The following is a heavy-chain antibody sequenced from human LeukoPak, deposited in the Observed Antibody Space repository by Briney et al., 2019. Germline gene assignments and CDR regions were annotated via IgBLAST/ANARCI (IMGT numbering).Heavy chain of an antibody. CDR2: INPNSGGT. Sequence: ASVKVSCTASGYTFTGYYMHWVRQAPGQGLEWMGRINPNSGGTNYAQKFQGRVTMTRDTSISTAYMELSRLRSDDTAVYYCARVYKRTTIFGVTETGAFDIWGQGTMVTVSS. CDR3: ARVYKRTTIFGVTETGAFDI. D-gene: IGHD3-3*01. J-gene: IGHJ3*02. V-gene: IGHV1-2*06. CDR1: GYTFTGYY.